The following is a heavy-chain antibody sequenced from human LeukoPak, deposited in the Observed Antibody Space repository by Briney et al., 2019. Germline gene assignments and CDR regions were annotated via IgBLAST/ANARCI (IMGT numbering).Heavy chain of an antibody. D-gene: IGHD5-12*01. CDR3: VRGTSREYGYGGDDPY. CDR1: GYTFSTYW. J-gene: IGHJ4*02. CDR2: ISNDRRSS. Sequence: GGSLRLSCGGSGYTFSTYWMHWVRQAPGKGLVWVARISNDRRSSTYADSVKGRFTISRDNARRTLFLQMDSLRTEDTAVYYCVRGTSREYGYGGDDPYWGQGTLVIVSS. V-gene: IGHV3-74*03.